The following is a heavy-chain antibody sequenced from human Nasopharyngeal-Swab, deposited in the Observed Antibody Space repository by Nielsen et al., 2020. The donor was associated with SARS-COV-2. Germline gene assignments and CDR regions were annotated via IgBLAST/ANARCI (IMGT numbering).Heavy chain of an antibody. J-gene: IGHJ4*02. CDR3: ARGWRHYYDSSGYYPNAYYFDY. Sequence: SETLSLTCTVSGASISSGSYYWSWIRQPPGKGLEWIGEINHSGSTNYNPSLKSRVTISVDTSKNQFSLKLSSVTAADTAVYYCARGWRHYYDSSGYYPNAYYFDYWGQGTLVTVSS. D-gene: IGHD3-22*01. CDR1: GASISSGSYY. V-gene: IGHV4-39*07. CDR2: INHSGST.